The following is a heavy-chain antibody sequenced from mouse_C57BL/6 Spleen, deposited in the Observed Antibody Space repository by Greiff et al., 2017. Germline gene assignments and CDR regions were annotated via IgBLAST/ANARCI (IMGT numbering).Heavy chain of an antibody. CDR1: GYTFTDYY. D-gene: IGHD2-4*01. Sequence: EVQLQQSGPVLVKPGASVKMSCKASGYTFTDYYMNWVKQSHGKSLEWIGVINPYNGGTSYNQKFKGKATLTVDKSSSTAYMELNSLTSEDSAVYYCARREGLGYDYPFAYWGQGTLVTVSA. J-gene: IGHJ3*01. V-gene: IGHV1-19*01. CDR3: ARREGLGYDYPFAY. CDR2: INPYNGGT.